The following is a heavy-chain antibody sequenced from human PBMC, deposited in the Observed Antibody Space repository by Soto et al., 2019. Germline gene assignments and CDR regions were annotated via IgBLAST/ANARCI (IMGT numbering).Heavy chain of an antibody. V-gene: IGHV3-23*01. CDR2: IISDTDST. J-gene: IGHJ4*02. CDR1: GFPFGRSA. D-gene: IGHD2-15*01. Sequence: EVQLLESGGGLVQPGGSLRLSCAASGFPFGRSAMSWVRQAPGMGVEWVSTIISDTDSTHYADSVKGRFTISRESSKNTMFLQMNSLRAADTAVYYFATQDCSGAACWPPGWGQGPRVTVSS. CDR3: ATQDCSGAACWPPG.